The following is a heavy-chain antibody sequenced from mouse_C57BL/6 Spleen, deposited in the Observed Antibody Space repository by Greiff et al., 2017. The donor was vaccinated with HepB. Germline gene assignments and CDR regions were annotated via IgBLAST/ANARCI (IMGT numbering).Heavy chain of an antibody. D-gene: IGHD4-1*01. CDR1: GYTFTDYY. Sequence: VQLQQSGPELVKPGASVKISCKASGYTFTDYYMNWVKPSHGKSLEWIGDINPNNGGTSYNQKFKGKATLTVDKSSSTAYMELRSLTSEDSAVYYGARNWDALDYWGQGTTLTVSS. J-gene: IGHJ2*01. CDR2: INPNNGGT. V-gene: IGHV1-26*01. CDR3: ARNWDALDY.